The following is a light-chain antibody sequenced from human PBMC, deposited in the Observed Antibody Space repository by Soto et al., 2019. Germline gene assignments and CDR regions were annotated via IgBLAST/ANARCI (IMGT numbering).Light chain of an antibody. CDR1: SSDVGGYNY. Sequence: QSALTQPPSASGSPGQSVTISCTGTSSDVGGYNYVSWYQQHPGTAPKLIIYEVSNRPSGVPGRFSGSKSGNTASLTISGLQAEDEADYYYFSYTRRDTYDFGPGTKVTVL. V-gene: IGLV2-18*02. CDR3: FSYTRRDTYD. J-gene: IGLJ1*01. CDR2: EVS.